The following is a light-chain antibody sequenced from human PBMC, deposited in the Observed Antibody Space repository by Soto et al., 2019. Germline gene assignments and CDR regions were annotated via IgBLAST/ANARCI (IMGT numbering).Light chain of an antibody. CDR1: SSNIGAGYD. CDR2: GNS. V-gene: IGLV1-40*01. CDR3: QSYDSSLSVYV. Sequence: QSALTQPPSVSGAPGQRVTLSCTGSSSNIGAGYDVHWYQQLPGTAPKLLIYGNSNRPSGVPDRFSGSKSGTSASLAITGLQAEDEADYYCQSYDSSLSVYVFGTGTKSPS. J-gene: IGLJ1*01.